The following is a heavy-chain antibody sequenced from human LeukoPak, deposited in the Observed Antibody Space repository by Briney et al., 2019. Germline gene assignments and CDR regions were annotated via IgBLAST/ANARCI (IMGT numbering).Heavy chain of an antibody. V-gene: IGHV3-9*03. CDR3: AKDIMSSGWYDGGFDY. J-gene: IGHJ4*02. D-gene: IGHD6-19*01. CDR2: ISWNSGSI. CDR1: GFTFDDYA. Sequence: PGRSLRLSCAASGFTFDDYAMHWVRQAPGKGLEWVSGISWNSGSIGYADSVKGRFTISRDNAKNSLYLQMNSLRAEDMALYYCAKDIMSSGWYDGGFDYWGQGILVTVSS.